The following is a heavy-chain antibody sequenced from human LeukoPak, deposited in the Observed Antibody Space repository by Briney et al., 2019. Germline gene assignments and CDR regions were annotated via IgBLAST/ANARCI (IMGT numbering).Heavy chain of an antibody. Sequence: GESLKISCKASGYSFTTYWVAWVRQMPGKGLEWMGIIYPGDSDTRYSPSFQGQVTISADKSISTAYLQWSSLKASDTAMYYCARQSPYDTGLRWGQGTLVTVSS. CDR3: ARQSPYDTGLR. CDR1: GYSFTTYW. V-gene: IGHV5-51*01. CDR2: IYPGDSDT. J-gene: IGHJ4*02. D-gene: IGHD3-9*01.